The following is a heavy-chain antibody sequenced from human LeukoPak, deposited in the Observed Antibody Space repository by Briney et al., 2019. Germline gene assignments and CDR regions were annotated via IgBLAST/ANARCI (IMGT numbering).Heavy chain of an antibody. D-gene: IGHD1-1*01. CDR3: ARDLRGTFSLQ. J-gene: IGHJ4*02. CDR2: VNGDGSRR. CDR1: GFTFSNYW. Sequence: GGSLRLSCAVSGFTFSNYWMHWVRQAPGKGLVWVSRVNGDGSRRDYADSVKGRFTISRDNAESTLYLQMNSLRVEDTAMYYGARDLRGTFSLQWGQGTLVTVSS. V-gene: IGHV3-74*01.